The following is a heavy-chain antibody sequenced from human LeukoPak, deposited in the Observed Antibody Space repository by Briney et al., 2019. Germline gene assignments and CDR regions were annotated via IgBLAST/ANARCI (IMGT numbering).Heavy chain of an antibody. CDR3: ARRASGSRNDAFDI. CDR1: GYRFTSYW. Sequence: KAGGSLKISCKGSGYRFTSYWIGWVRQVPGKGLEWMGIIYPGDSDTRYSPSFQGQVTISADKSISTAYLQWSSLKASDTAMYYCARRASGSRNDAFDIWGQGTMVTVSS. CDR2: IYPGDSDT. D-gene: IGHD1-26*01. V-gene: IGHV5-51*01. J-gene: IGHJ3*02.